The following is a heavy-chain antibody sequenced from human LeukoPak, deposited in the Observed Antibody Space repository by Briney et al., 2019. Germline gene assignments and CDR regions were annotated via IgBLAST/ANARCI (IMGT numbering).Heavy chain of an antibody. CDR3: AREPPSDCSSTCCYDLTDP. V-gene: IGHV3-33*01. J-gene: IGHJ5*02. CDR1: GFTFSSYG. CDR2: IWYDGSNK. Sequence: PGRSLRLSCAASGFTFSSYGMHWVRQAPGKGLEWVAVIWYDGSNKYYADSVKGRFTISRDNSKNTLYLQMNSLRAEDTAVYYCAREPPSDCSSTCCYDLTDPWGQGTLVTVSS. D-gene: IGHD2-2*01.